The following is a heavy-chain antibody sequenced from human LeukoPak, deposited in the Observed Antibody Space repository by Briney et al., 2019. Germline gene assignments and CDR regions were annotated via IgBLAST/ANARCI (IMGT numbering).Heavy chain of an antibody. Sequence: GGSLRLPCAASGFTFSSYWMHWVRQAPGKGLVWVSRINSDGSSTSYADSVKGRFTISGDNAQNTMYLQMNSLRAEDTAVYYCVAEMALTTSLGYWGQGTLVTVSS. D-gene: IGHD5-24*01. CDR3: VAEMALTTSLGY. CDR2: INSDGSST. V-gene: IGHV3-74*01. CDR1: GFTFSSYW. J-gene: IGHJ4*02.